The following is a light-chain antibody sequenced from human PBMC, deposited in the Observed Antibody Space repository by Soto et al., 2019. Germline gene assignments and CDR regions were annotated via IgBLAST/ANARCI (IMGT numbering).Light chain of an antibody. CDR3: QQYGSSHWT. CDR2: GAS. CDR1: QSVNSNY. J-gene: IGKJ1*01. V-gene: IGKV3-20*01. Sequence: EIVMTQSPATLSVSPGERATLSCRASQSVNSNYLAWYQQKPGQAPRLLIYGASSRATGIPDRFSGSGSGTDFTLTISRLEPEDFAVYYCQQYGSSHWTFGQGTKVDIK.